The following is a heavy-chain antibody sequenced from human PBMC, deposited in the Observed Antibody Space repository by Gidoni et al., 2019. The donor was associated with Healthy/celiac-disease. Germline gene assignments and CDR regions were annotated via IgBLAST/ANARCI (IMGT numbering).Heavy chain of an antibody. CDR3: ARGHHLRNYYYDSSGYSYYFDY. D-gene: IGHD3-22*01. Sequence: QVQLQQWGAGLLKPSETLSLTCAVYGGSFSGYYWCWIRQPPGKGLEWIGKINHSGSTNYNPSLKSRVTISVDTSKNQFSLKLSSVTAADTAVYYCARGHHLRNYYYDSSGYSYYFDYWGQGTLVTVSS. CDR1: GGSFSGYY. J-gene: IGHJ4*02. CDR2: INHSGST. V-gene: IGHV4-34*01.